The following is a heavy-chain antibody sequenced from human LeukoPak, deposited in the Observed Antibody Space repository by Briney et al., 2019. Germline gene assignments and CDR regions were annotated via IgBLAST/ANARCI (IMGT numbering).Heavy chain of an antibody. CDR1: GFTFSSYA. D-gene: IGHD3-22*01. CDR2: ISYDGSNK. Sequence: GGSLRLSCAASGFTFSSYAMHWVRQAPGKGLEWVAVISYDGSNKYYADSVKGRFTISRDNSKNTLYLQMNSLRAEDTAVYYCATSYDSSPNDAFDIWGQGTMVTVSS. V-gene: IGHV3-30-3*01. CDR3: ATSYDSSPNDAFDI. J-gene: IGHJ3*02.